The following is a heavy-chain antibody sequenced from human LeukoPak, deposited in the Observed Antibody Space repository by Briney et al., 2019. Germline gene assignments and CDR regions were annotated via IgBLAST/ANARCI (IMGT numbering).Heavy chain of an antibody. J-gene: IGHJ6*03. CDR2: INHSGST. D-gene: IGHD1-26*01. V-gene: IGHV4-34*01. Sequence: KPSETLSLTCAVYGGSFSGYYWRWIRQPPGKGLEWIGEINHSGSTNYNPSLKSRVTISVDTSKNQFSLKLSSVTAADTAVYYCARGDRYSGSYFRSCYMDVWGKGTTVTVSS. CDR1: GGSFSGYY. CDR3: ARGDRYSGSYFRSCYMDV.